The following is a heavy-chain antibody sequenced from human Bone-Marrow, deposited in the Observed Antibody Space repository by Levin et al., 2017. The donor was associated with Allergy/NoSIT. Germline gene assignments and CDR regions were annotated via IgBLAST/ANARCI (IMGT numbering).Heavy chain of an antibody. CDR1: GFTFSSYA. CDR2: ISGSGTGT. V-gene: IGHV3-23*01. J-gene: IGHJ4*02. D-gene: IGHD6-6*01. CDR3: AKSYSSSSEFDY. Sequence: ASVKVSCAASGFTFSSYAMNWVRQAPGKGLEWVSTISGSGTGTHYADSVKGRFTISRDNSKNTLFLQMNSLRADDTAVYYCAKSYSSSSEFDYWGQGTLAIVSS.